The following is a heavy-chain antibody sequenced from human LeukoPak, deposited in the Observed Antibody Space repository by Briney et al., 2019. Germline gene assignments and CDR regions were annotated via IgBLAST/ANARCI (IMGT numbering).Heavy chain of an antibody. CDR2: ISSSGSTI. CDR3: ARDLRFSQCM. D-gene: IGHD3-3*01. Sequence: GGSLGLSCAASVFTFSSYEMNWVRQAPGKGLEWVSYISSSGSTIYYADSVKGRFTISRDNAKNSLYLQMNSLRAEDTAVYYCARDLRFSQCMWGQGTLVTVSS. J-gene: IGHJ4*02. CDR1: VFTFSSYE. V-gene: IGHV3-48*03.